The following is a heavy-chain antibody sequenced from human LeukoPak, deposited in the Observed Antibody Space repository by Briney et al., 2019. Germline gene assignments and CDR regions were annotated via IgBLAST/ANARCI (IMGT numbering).Heavy chain of an antibody. Sequence: QAGGSLRLSCPASGFTFSSYWMSWVRQAPGKGLEWVANIKQDGSEKYYVDSVKGRFTISRDNAKNSLYLQMNSLRAEDTAVYYCARVDRIGNYYGSPGWFDPWGQGTLVTVSS. CDR2: IKQDGSEK. J-gene: IGHJ5*02. CDR1: GFTFSSYW. D-gene: IGHD3-10*01. V-gene: IGHV3-7*03. CDR3: ARVDRIGNYYGSPGWFDP.